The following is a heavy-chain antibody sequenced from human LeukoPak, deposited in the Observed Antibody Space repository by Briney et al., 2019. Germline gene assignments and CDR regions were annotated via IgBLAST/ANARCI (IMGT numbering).Heavy chain of an antibody. Sequence: GGSLRLSCAAFGFPLSSYAMSWVRQAPGKGLEWVSATSSSDAGTYYADSVKGRFTISRDDSKNTLSLQMNSLRVEDTAVYHCARDLAWGAFDYWGQGTLVTVSS. CDR1: GFPLSSYA. V-gene: IGHV3-23*01. CDR2: TSSSDAGT. J-gene: IGHJ4*02. D-gene: IGHD7-27*01. CDR3: ARDLAWGAFDY.